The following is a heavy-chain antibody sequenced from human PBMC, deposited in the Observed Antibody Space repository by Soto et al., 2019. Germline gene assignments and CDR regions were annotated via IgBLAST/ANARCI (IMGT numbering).Heavy chain of an antibody. Sequence: GGALRLSCGASGVTLSTSRKNLGRHGPGKGMEWVSSISSSSSYIYYADSVKGRFTISRDNAKNSLYLQMNSLRAEDTAVYYCARYYVSGSYYILPKAHMDVWGKGTTVTVSS. V-gene: IGHV3-21*01. D-gene: IGHD3-10*01. CDR3: ARYYVSGSYYILPKAHMDV. J-gene: IGHJ6*03. CDR2: ISSSSSYI. CDR1: GVTLSTSR.